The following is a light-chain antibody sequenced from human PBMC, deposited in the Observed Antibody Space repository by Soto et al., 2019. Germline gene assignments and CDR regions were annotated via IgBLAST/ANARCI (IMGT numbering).Light chain of an antibody. J-gene: IGKJ1*01. Sequence: EIVLTQSPATLSLSPGERATLSCRASQSVTNSLAWYQQKGGQAPRLLIYDASNRATGIPARFSGSGSGTDFTLTISSLEPEDFAVYYCQQRSNWPPWTFGQGTKVDIK. CDR3: QQRSNWPPWT. V-gene: IGKV3-11*01. CDR1: QSVTNS. CDR2: DAS.